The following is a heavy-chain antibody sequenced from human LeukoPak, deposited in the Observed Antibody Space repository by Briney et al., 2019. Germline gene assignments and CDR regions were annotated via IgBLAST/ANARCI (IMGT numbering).Heavy chain of an antibody. CDR1: GFTFDDYT. CDR2: ISWDGGST. D-gene: IGHD3-9*01. V-gene: IGHV3-43*01. CDR3: ARTFYDISTGYYPTGYMDV. J-gene: IGHJ6*03. Sequence: PGGSLRLSCAASGFTFDDYTMHWVRQAPGKGLEWVSLISWDGGSTYYADSVKGRFTISRDNSKNSLYLQMNSLRAEDTALYYCARTFYDISTGYYPTGYMDVWGKGTTVTVSS.